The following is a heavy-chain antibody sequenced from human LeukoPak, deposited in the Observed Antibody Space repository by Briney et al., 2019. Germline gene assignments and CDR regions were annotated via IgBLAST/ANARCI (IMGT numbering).Heavy chain of an antibody. Sequence: SVKVSCKASGGTIGGYGISWVRQAPGQGLEWMGRIIPILGIANYAQKFQGRVTITADKSTSTAYMELSSLRSEDTAVYYCARGNNYGSAQSRFDPWGQGTLVTVSS. V-gene: IGHV1-69*04. J-gene: IGHJ5*02. CDR3: ARGNNYGSAQSRFDP. CDR1: GGTIGGYG. D-gene: IGHD3-10*01. CDR2: IIPILGIA.